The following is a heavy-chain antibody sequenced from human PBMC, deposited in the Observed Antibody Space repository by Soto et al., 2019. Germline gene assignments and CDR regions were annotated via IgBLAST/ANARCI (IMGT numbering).Heavy chain of an antibody. Sequence: PSESLSLTCAVYGGSFSGYYWSWTRQPPGKGLEWIGEINHSGSTNYNPSLKSRVTISVDTSKNQFSLKLSSVTAADTAVYYCARSRIAVAGTDYYYGMDVWGQGTTVTVSS. CDR3: ARSRIAVAGTDYYYGMDV. CDR1: GGSFSGYY. D-gene: IGHD6-19*01. V-gene: IGHV4-34*01. J-gene: IGHJ6*02. CDR2: INHSGST.